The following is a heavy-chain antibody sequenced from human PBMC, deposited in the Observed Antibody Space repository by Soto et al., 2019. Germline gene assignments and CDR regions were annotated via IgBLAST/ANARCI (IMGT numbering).Heavy chain of an antibody. CDR2: VYHTGST. CDR3: ATLPPRIVVVVLPIPS. D-gene: IGHD2-15*01. CDR1: GGSISSTNW. V-gene: IGHV4-4*02. J-gene: IGHJ4*02. Sequence: QVQLQQSGPRLASPSGTLSLTCVVSGGSISSTNWWTWVRQTPVKGLEWIGEVYHTGSTKYNPSLTNRVTISLDQSTNQFSLNLKSVNAADTAVYYCATLPPRIVVVVLPIPSWGQGTLVTVSS.